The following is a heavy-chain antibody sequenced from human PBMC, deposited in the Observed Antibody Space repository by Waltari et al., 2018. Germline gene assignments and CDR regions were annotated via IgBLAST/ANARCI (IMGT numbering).Heavy chain of an antibody. Sequence: QVQLVQSGAEVKKPGASVKVSCKASGYTFTGYYMHWVRQAPGQGLEWMGWINPNSGGTNYAQKFQGRVTMTRDTSISTAYMELSRLRSDDTAVYYCARDLAPEYLRGYYFDYWGQGTLVTVSS. CDR1: GYTFTGYY. D-gene: IGHD1-26*01. CDR2: INPNSGGT. CDR3: ARDLAPEYLRGYYFDY. J-gene: IGHJ4*02. V-gene: IGHV1-2*02.